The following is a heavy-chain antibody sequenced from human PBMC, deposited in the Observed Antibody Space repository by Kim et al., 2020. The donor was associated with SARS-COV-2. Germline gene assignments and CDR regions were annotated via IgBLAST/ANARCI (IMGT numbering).Heavy chain of an antibody. J-gene: IGHJ4*02. CDR2: ISSSSSYI. CDR1: GFTFSSYS. V-gene: IGHV3-21*01. Sequence: GGSLRLSCAASGFTFSSYSMNWVRQAPGKGLEWVSSISSSSSYIYYADSVKGRFTISRDNAKNSLYLQMNSLRAEDTAVYYCARGSGRWLQIPDYWGQGTLVTVSS. CDR3: ARGSGRWLQIPDY. D-gene: IGHD3-10*01.